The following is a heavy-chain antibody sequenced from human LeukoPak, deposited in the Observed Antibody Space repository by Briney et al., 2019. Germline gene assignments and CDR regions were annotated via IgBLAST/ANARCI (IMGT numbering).Heavy chain of an antibody. CDR3: ARGRNTSGYFGYYYMDV. D-gene: IGHD3-22*01. CDR1: GGSISSYY. CDR2: IYYSGST. Sequence: PSETLSLTCTVSGGSISSYYWSWIRQPPGKGLEWIGYIYYSGSTKYNPSLKSRVTISLDTSKNQFSLKLSSVTAADTAVYYCARGRNTSGYFGYYYMDVWGKGTTVTISS. V-gene: IGHV4-59*01. J-gene: IGHJ6*03.